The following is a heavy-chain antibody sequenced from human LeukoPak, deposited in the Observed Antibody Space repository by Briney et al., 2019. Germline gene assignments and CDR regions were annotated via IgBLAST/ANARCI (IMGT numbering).Heavy chain of an antibody. CDR3: ARGFQGVVIVFWNWFDP. J-gene: IGHJ5*02. D-gene: IGHD2-21*01. Sequence: SETLSLTCTVSGGSISSSSYCWGWLRQPPGKGREWNGSIYYSGSTYYHPSLKSRITISVDTSKNQFSLKLSSVTAADTAVYYCARGFQGVVIVFWNWFDPWGQGTLVTVSS. CDR1: GGSISSSSYC. V-gene: IGHV4-39*07. CDR2: IYYSGST.